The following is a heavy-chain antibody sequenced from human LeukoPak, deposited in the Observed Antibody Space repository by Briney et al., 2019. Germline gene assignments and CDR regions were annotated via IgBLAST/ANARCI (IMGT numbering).Heavy chain of an antibody. Sequence: SVKVSCKASGGTFSSYAISWVRQAPGQGLEWMGRIIPILGIANYAQKFQGRVTITADKSTSTAYMELSSLRSEDTAVYYCARGVGWLQSDYWGQGTLVTVSS. CDR1: GGTFSSYA. J-gene: IGHJ4*02. D-gene: IGHD5-24*01. V-gene: IGHV1-69*04. CDR2: IIPILGIA. CDR3: ARGVGWLQSDY.